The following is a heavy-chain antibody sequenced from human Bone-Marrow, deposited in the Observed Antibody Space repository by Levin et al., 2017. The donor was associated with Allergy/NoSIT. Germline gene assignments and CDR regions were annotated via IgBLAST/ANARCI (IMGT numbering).Heavy chain of an antibody. CDR2: ISSSSSYI. Sequence: SGESLKISCAASGFTFSSYSMNWVRQAPGKGLEWVSSISSSSSYIYYADSVKGRFTISRDNAKNSLYLQMNSLRAEDTAVYYCARDGGREGYYYYMDVWGKGTTVTVSS. J-gene: IGHJ6*03. CDR1: GFTFSSYS. D-gene: IGHD3-16*01. V-gene: IGHV3-21*01. CDR3: ARDGGREGYYYYMDV.